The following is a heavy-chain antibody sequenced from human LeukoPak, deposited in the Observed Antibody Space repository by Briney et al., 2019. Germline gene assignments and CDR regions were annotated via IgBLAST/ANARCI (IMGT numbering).Heavy chain of an antibody. J-gene: IGHJ4*02. CDR2: VYYSGST. V-gene: IGHV4-59*08. Sequence: PSETLSLTCTVSGDSISGYYWNWIRQPPGKGLEWIGNVYYSGSTNYNPSLKSRVSISMDTSTKQFSLKLTSVTAADTAVYYCASERGYSYGPTFDYWGQGTLVTVSS. CDR3: ASERGYSYGPTFDY. CDR1: GDSISGYY. D-gene: IGHD5-18*01.